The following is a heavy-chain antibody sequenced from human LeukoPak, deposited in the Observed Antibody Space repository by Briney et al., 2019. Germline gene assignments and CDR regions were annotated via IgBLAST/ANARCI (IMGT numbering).Heavy chain of an antibody. CDR1: GYTFTGYY. Sequence: GGSLKVSCKASGYTFTGYYMHWVRQAPGQGLEWMGWINPDNGGTNYAQKFQGRVTMTRDMSISTAYMELSRLRSDDTAVYYCARDPSNSGYDYLYYFDYWGQGTLVTVSS. CDR2: INPDNGGT. V-gene: IGHV1-2*02. J-gene: IGHJ4*02. CDR3: ARDPSNSGYDYLYYFDY. D-gene: IGHD5-12*01.